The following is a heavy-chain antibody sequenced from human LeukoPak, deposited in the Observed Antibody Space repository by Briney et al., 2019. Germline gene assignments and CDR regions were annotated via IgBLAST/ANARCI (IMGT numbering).Heavy chain of an antibody. V-gene: IGHV4-34*01. CDR2: INHSGST. Sequence: PSETLSLTCAVYGGSFSGYYWSWIRQPPGKGLEWIGEINHSGSTNYNPSLKSRVTISVDTSKNQFSLKLSSVTAADTAVYYCAKSNRNYYDSSGYYYVPNWFDPWGQGTLVTVSS. CDR1: GGSFSGYY. D-gene: IGHD3-22*01. CDR3: AKSNRNYYDSSGYYYVPNWFDP. J-gene: IGHJ5*02.